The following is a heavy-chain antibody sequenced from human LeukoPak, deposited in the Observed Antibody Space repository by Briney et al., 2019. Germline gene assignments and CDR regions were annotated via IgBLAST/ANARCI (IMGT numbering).Heavy chain of an antibody. CDR1: GFTFSSYW. D-gene: IGHD4-17*01. V-gene: IGHV3-74*01. J-gene: IGHJ5*02. CDR2: INSDGSRT. CDR3: AKGAQPSVTTNWFDP. Sequence: GGSLRLSCAASGFTFSSYWMHWVRQAPGKGLVWVSRINSDGSRTSYADSVKGRFTISRDNAKNSLYLQMNSLRAEDTALYYCAKGAQPSVTTNWFDPWGQGTLVTVSS.